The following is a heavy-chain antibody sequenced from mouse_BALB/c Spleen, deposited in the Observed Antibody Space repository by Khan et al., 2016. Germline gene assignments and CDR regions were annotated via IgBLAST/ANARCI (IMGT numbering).Heavy chain of an antibody. V-gene: IGHV1-7*01. Sequence: QVQLQQSGAELAKPGASVKMSCKASGYTFTSYWMHWVKQRPGQGLEWIGYINPSSGYTEYNQKFKDKATLTADKSSRTAYMQLSSLTSEDSAGYYCARSNYAMDYWGQGTSVTVSS. J-gene: IGHJ4*01. CDR3: ARSNYAMDY. CDR2: INPSSGYT. CDR1: GYTFTSYW.